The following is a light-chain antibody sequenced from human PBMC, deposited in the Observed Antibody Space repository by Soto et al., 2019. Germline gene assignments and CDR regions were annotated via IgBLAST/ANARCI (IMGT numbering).Light chain of an antibody. J-gene: IGKJ4*02. V-gene: IGKV1-27*01. Sequence: DIQMTQSPSSLSASVGDRGTISCRARQGIRNYLAWYQQKPGKVPKLLIYAASTLQSGVPSRLSGSGSGTDFTLTISSRQPEDDATYYCQKYNSAPLTGDGGTKVETK. CDR3: QKYNSAPLT. CDR2: AAS. CDR1: QGIRNY.